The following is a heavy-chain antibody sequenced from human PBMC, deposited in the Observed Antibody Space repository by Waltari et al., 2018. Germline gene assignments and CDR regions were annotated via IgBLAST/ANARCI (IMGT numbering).Heavy chain of an antibody. CDR2: INPNRGCS. CDR1: GYTFTGYY. J-gene: IGHJ5*02. Sequence: QVQLVQSGAEVKKPGASVKVSCKASGYTFTGYYMHWVRQAPGQGLEWMGWINPNRGCSSYAQKFQGSVTMPRDTSISPAYMELSRMGSDDTAVYYCARAGRNWFDPWGQGTLVTVSS. V-gene: IGHV1-2*02. CDR3: ARAGRNWFDP.